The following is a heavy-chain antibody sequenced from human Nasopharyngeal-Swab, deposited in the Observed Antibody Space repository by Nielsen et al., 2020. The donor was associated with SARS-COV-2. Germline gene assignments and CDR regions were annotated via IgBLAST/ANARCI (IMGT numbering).Heavy chain of an antibody. Sequence: ASVTVPCKLSRYCLPQLSMHWVRQAPRKGLEWMGGFDPEDGETIYAQKFQGRVTMTEDTSTDTAYMELSSLRSEDTAVYYCATGSPFGVRGVIMDWGQGTLVTVSS. D-gene: IGHD3-10*01. J-gene: IGHJ4*02. CDR1: RYCLPQLS. CDR2: FDPEDGET. V-gene: IGHV1-24*01. CDR3: ATGSPFGVRGVIMD.